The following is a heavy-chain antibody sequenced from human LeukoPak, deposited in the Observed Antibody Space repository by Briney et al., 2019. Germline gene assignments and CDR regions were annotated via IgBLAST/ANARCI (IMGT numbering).Heavy chain of an antibody. CDR3: ARGRVSSSTWYSTYYYYFYMDV. CDR1: DDSITMYY. V-gene: IGHV4-59*01. J-gene: IGHJ6*03. Sequence: SETLSLTCSVSDDSITMYYWTWIRQPPGKGLEWIGYVDHTGSTNFNASLDGRVSISRDTSKNLFSLRLRSVTAADTAVYFCARGRVSSSTWYSTYYYYFYMDVWGKGTTVTVSS. CDR2: VDHTGST. D-gene: IGHD4-11*01.